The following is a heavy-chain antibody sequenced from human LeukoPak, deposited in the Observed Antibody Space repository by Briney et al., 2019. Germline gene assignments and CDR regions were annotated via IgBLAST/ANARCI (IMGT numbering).Heavy chain of an antibody. Sequence: GGSLRLSCAASGFTFSSYAMHWVRQAPGKGLEWVAVISYDGSNKYYADSVKGRFTISRDNSKNTLYLQMNSLRAEDTAVYYCAKDLVVGAIAYYYYYGMDVWGQGTTVTVSS. CDR1: GFTFSSYA. D-gene: IGHD1-26*01. V-gene: IGHV3-30*04. CDR3: AKDLVVGAIAYYYYYGMDV. J-gene: IGHJ6*02. CDR2: ISYDGSNK.